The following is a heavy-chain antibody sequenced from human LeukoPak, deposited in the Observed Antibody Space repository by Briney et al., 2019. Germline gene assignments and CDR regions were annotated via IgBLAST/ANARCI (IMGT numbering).Heavy chain of an antibody. CDR2: IYTSGST. CDR3: ARERNSGWYFAFDI. V-gene: IGHV4-61*02. J-gene: IGHJ3*02. D-gene: IGHD6-19*01. Sequence: SQTLSLTCTVSGGSISSGSYYWSWIRQPAGKGLEWIGRIYTSGSTNYNPSLKSRVTISVDTSKNQFSLKLSSVTAADTAVYYCARERNSGWYFAFDIWGQGTMVTVSS. CDR1: GGSISSGSYY.